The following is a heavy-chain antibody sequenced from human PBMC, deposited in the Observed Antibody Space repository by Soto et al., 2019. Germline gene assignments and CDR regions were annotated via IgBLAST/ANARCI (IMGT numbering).Heavy chain of an antibody. V-gene: IGHV3-11*01. CDR3: ARFGDYTYNAFDI. CDR2: ISSSGSTI. CDR1: GFTFSDYY. J-gene: IGHJ3*02. Sequence: PGGSLRLSCAASGFTFSDYYMSWIRQAPGKGLEWVSYISSSGSTIYYADSVKGRSTISRDNAKNPLYLQMNSLRAEDTAVYYCARFGDYTYNAFDIWGQGTMVTVSS. D-gene: IGHD4-4*01.